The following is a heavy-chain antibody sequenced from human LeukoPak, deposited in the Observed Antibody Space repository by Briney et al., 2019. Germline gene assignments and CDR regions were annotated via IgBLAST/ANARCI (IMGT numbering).Heavy chain of an antibody. CDR3: ARDAPCSNTSCYSNWFDP. CDR2: IIPILGMA. V-gene: IGHV1-69*04. J-gene: IGHJ5*02. CDR1: GYTFTGYY. D-gene: IGHD2-2*01. Sequence: ASVKVSCKASGYTFTGYYMHWVRQAPGQGLEWMGRIIPILGMANYAQKFQGRVTITADKSTSTAYMELSSLRSEDTAVYYCARDAPCSNTSCYSNWFDPWGQGTLVTVSS.